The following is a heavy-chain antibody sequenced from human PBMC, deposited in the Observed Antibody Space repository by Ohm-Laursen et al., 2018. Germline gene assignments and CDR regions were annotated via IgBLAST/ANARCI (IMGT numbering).Heavy chain of an antibody. V-gene: IGHV5-51*01. Sequence: ESLRISCKGSGYIFNNNWIAWVRQMPGKGLEWMGIIYPGDSETRYSPSFQGQVTFSADKSISTAYVQWSSLKASDTAMYFCARVRDGYKYYYYYGLDVWGQGTTVTVSS. J-gene: IGHJ6*02. CDR3: ARVRDGYKYYYYYGLDV. D-gene: IGHD5-24*01. CDR1: GYIFNNNW. CDR2: IYPGDSET.